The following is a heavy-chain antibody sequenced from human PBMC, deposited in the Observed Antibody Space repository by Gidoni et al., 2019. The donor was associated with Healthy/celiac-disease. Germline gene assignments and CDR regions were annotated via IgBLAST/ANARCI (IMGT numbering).Heavy chain of an antibody. D-gene: IGHD3-3*01. V-gene: IGHV3-33*01. CDR2: IWYDGSNK. Sequence: QVQLVESGGGVVQPGRSLRLSCAASGLTFSSYGMHWVRQAPGKGLEWVAVIWYDGSNKYYADSVKGRFTISRDNSKNTLYLQMNSLRAEDTAVYYCARDQYYDFRYYFDYWGQGTLVTVSS. J-gene: IGHJ4*02. CDR3: ARDQYYDFRYYFDY. CDR1: GLTFSSYG.